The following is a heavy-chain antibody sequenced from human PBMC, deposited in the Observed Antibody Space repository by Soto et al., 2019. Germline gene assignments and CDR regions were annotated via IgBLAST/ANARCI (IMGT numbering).Heavy chain of an antibody. CDR2: INHSGST. Sequence: PSETLSLTCAVYGGSFSGYYWSWIRQPPGKGLEWIGEINHSGSTNYNPSLKSRVTISVDTSKNQFSLKLSSVTAADTAVYYCARHRLLTPPVYWGQGTLVTVSS. CDR3: ARHRLLTPPVY. V-gene: IGHV4-34*01. D-gene: IGHD1-26*01. CDR1: GGSFSGYY. J-gene: IGHJ4*02.